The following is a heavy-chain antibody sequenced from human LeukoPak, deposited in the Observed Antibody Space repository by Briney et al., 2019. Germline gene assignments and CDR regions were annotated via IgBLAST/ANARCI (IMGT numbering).Heavy chain of an antibody. CDR1: GGTFSSYA. D-gene: IGHD2-15*01. CDR3: ARGQLYCSGGSCYWFDP. V-gene: IGHV1-69*05. Sequence: ASVKVSCKASGGTFSSYAISWVRQAPGQGLEWMGGIIPIFGTANYAQKFQGRVTITTDESTSTAYMELSSLRSEDTAVYYCARGQLYCSGGSCYWFDPWGQGTLVTVSS. CDR2: IIPIFGTA. J-gene: IGHJ5*02.